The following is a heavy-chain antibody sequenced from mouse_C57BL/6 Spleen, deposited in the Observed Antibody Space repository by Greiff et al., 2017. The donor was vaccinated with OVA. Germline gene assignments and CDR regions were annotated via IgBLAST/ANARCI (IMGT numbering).Heavy chain of an antibody. Sequence: EVQLQQSGPVLVKPGASVKMSCKASGYTFTDYYMNWVKQSHGKSLEWIGVINPYNGGTSYNQKFKGKATLTVDKSSSTAYMELNSLTSEDSAVYYCARPDYGSSHWYFDVWGTGTTVTVSS. CDR2: INPYNGGT. J-gene: IGHJ1*03. D-gene: IGHD1-1*01. V-gene: IGHV1-19*01. CDR3: ARPDYGSSHWYFDV. CDR1: GYTFTDYY.